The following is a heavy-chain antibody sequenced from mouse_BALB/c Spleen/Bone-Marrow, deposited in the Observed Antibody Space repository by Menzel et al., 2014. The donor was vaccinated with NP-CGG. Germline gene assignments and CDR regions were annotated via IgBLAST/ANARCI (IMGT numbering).Heavy chain of an antibody. D-gene: IGHD2-14*01. Sequence: EVQVVESGPGLVKPSQSLSLTCTVTGYSITSDYSWNWIQQFPGNKLEWMGYISYSGFTSYNPSLKSRISITRDTSKNQYFLQLNSVTTEDTATYYCSRDYRYDTWFSYGGQGTLVTVSA. CDR2: ISYSGFT. V-gene: IGHV3-2*02. CDR3: SRDYRYDTWFSY. J-gene: IGHJ3*01. CDR1: GYSITSDYS.